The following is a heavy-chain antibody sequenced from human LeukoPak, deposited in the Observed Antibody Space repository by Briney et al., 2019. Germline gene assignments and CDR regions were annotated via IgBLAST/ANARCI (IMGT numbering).Heavy chain of an antibody. CDR3: AGGHDSSGPLWD. CDR1: GGSISSGGYS. CDR2: IYHSGST. Sequence: DPSQTLSLTCAVSGGSISSGGYSWSWIRQPPGKGLEWIGYIYHSGSTYYNPSLKSRVTISVDRSKNQFSLKLSSVTAADTAVYYCAGGHDSSGPLWDWGQGTLVTVSS. J-gene: IGHJ4*02. D-gene: IGHD3-22*01. V-gene: IGHV4-30-2*01.